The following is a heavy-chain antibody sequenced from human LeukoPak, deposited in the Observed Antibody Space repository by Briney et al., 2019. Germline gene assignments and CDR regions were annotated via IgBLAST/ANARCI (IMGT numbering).Heavy chain of an antibody. CDR1: GYTFTSYY. D-gene: IGHD5-18*01. Sequence: GASVKVSCKASGYTFTSYYMHWVRQAPGQGLEWMGIINPSGGSTSYAQKFQGRVTMTRDMSTSTVYMELGSLRSEDTAVYYCARDLNVDTAMTIRAGYYYMDVWGKGTTVTVSS. V-gene: IGHV1-46*01. CDR2: INPSGGST. J-gene: IGHJ6*03. CDR3: ARDLNVDTAMTIRAGYYYMDV.